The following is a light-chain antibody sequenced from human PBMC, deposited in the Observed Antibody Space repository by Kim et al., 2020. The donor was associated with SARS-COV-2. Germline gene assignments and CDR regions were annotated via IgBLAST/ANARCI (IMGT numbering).Light chain of an antibody. CDR2: YIS. J-gene: IGKJ2*01. V-gene: IGKV1-5*03. CDR1: QSISSW. CDR3: QQHHTYPLT. Sequence: SASVGDRVTITRRASQSISSWLAWYQQKPGKAPKLLIYYISTLESGVPSRFSGSGFGTEFTLTISSLQRDDFATYYCQQHHTYPLTFGQGTKLEI.